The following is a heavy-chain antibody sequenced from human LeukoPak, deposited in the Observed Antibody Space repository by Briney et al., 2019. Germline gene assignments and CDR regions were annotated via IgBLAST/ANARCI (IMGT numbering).Heavy chain of an antibody. CDR3: ARDGGLRAFDI. Sequence: GGSLRLSCAASGFTFSSYAMHWVRQAPGKGLEWVAVISYDGSNKYYADSVKGRFTISRDNSKNTLYLQMNSLRAEDTAVYYCARDGGLRAFDIWGQGTMVTVSS. J-gene: IGHJ3*02. V-gene: IGHV3-30-3*01. CDR1: GFTFSSYA. CDR2: ISYDGSNK. D-gene: IGHD3-16*01.